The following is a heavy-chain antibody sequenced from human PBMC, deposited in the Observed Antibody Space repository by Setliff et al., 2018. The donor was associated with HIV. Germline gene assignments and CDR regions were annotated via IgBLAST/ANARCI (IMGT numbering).Heavy chain of an antibody. D-gene: IGHD6-25*01. CDR2: IYYSGRT. J-gene: IGHJ4*02. V-gene: IGHV4-61*01. Sequence: SETLSLTCTVSGGSVSSGSYYWSWSRRPPGKGLEWIGYIYYSGRTKHNPSLKSRVTISLDTSKNQFSLKLTSVTAADTAVYYCARYSHRGYTLPGPYWGQGTLVTVSS. CDR1: GGSVSSGSYY. CDR3: ARYSHRGYTLPGPY.